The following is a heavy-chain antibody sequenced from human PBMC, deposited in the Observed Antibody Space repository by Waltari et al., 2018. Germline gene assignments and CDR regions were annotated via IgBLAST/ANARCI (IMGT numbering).Heavy chain of an antibody. CDR1: GFAVNSNY. J-gene: IGHJ4*02. CDR3: ARARYPLFDY. CDR2: VYPGGTP. Sequence: QLVESGGRLIQPGGSLTLSCVVAGFAVNSNYMKWVRQAPGKGLAWVSLVYPGGTPSYAYSVSGRFTISRDPSRNTLYLQMNNLRANDTAVYYCARARYPLFDYWGQGTLVTVSS. V-gene: IGHV3-53*01. D-gene: IGHD1-20*01.